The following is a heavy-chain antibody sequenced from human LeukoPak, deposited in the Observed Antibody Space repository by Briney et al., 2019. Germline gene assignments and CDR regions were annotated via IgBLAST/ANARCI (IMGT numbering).Heavy chain of an antibody. D-gene: IGHD3-22*01. Sequence: ASVKVSCKASGYAFTDYALHWVRQAPGQSLEWMGWITTGRGETRYSQEFQRRITFTRDKSTSTAYMELSSLRSEDTAVYYCARGSHPNYYYDSSGYYGYFDYWGQGTLVTVSS. CDR2: ITTGRGET. V-gene: IGHV1-3*03. CDR1: GYAFTDYA. CDR3: ARGSHPNYYYDSSGYYGYFDY. J-gene: IGHJ4*02.